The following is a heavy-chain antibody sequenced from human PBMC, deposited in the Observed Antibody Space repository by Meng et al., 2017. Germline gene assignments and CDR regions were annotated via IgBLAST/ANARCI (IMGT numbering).Heavy chain of an antibody. CDR3: ARGAMSSMTTVTTGSYYFDY. D-gene: IGHD4-17*01. CDR1: GGSISSGGYY. CDR2: IYYSGST. V-gene: IGHV4-31*03. Sequence: SETLSLTCTVSGGSISSGGYYWSWIRQHPGKGLEWIGYIYYSGSTYYNPSLKSRVTISVDTSKNQFSLKLISVTAADTAVYYCARGAMSSMTTVTTGSYYFDYWGQGTLVTVSS. J-gene: IGHJ4*02.